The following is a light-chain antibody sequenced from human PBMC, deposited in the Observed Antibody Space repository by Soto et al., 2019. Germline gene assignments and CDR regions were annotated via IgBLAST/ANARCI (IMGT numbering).Light chain of an antibody. CDR3: QQYDNLGLT. CDR1: QDISNY. V-gene: IGKV1-33*01. CDR2: DAS. J-gene: IGKJ4*01. Sequence: DIQMTQSPSSLSASVGDRVTITCQASQDISNYLNWYQQKPGKAPKLLIYDASNLETGVTSRFSGSGSGTDFTFTISSLPPEDIATYYWQQYDNLGLTFGGGTKVEIK.